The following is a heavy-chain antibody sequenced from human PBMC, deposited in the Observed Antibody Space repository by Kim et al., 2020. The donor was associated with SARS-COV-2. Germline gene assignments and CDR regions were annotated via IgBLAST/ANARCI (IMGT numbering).Heavy chain of an antibody. Sequence: TYYADAVKGRFTISRHNSKNTVFLQMDSLRAEDTAVYFCARNLVTGHDDFWGQGTLVTVSS. CDR3: ARNLVTGHDDF. D-gene: IGHD1-20*01. V-gene: IGHV3-53*04. CDR2: T. J-gene: IGHJ4*02.